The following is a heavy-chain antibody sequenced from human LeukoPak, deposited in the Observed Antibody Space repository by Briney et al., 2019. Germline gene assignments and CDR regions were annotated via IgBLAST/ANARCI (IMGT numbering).Heavy chain of an antibody. CDR3: AREATVTPHDAFDI. CDR2: INSDGSST. J-gene: IGHJ3*02. CDR1: GDSIRSSGYY. D-gene: IGHD4-17*01. V-gene: IGHV3-74*01. Sequence: PSETLSLTCIVSGDSIRSSGYYWGWIRQPPGKGLVWVSRINSDGSSTSYADSVKGRFTISRDNAKNTLYLQMNSLRAEDTAVYYCAREATVTPHDAFDIWGQGTMVTVSS.